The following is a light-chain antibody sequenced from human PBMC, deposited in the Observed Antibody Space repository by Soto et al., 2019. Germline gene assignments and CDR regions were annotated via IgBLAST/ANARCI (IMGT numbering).Light chain of an antibody. CDR3: QQSYTTPVT. V-gene: IGKV1-39*01. CDR1: FTVSGY. J-gene: IGKJ5*01. Sequence: DVQITQSPASLSVSVGDRVSITCRTSFTVSGYLNWWQQRPGKAPTLLIYGTFKLHSGVPSRFSGSGSGADFTLTITNVQPEDIATYYCQQSYTTPVTFGPGTRL. CDR2: GTF.